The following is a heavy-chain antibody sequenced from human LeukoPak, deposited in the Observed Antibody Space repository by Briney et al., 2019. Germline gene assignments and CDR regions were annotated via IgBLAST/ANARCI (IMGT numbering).Heavy chain of an antibody. CDR3: ASNWSDFDY. Sequence: PSQTQSLTCTVSGDSISSGDYYWSWVRQPPGKGLEWIGFIYYSGTTYYNPSLKTRLTISLDRSKNQFSLKLSSVTAADTAVYYCASNWSDFDYWGPGILATVSS. CDR1: GDSISSGDYY. D-gene: IGHD1-1*01. CDR2: IYYSGTT. J-gene: IGHJ4*02. V-gene: IGHV4-30-4*08.